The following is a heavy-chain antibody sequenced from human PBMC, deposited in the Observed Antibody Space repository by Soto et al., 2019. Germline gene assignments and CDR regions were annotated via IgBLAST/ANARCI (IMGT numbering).Heavy chain of an antibody. CDR2: IWYDGSNK. CDR3: ARERGLWFGELPVTVDY. D-gene: IGHD3-10*01. CDR1: GFTFSSYG. Sequence: QVQLVESGGGVVQPGRSLRLSCAASGFTFSSYGMHWVRQAPGKGLEWVAVIWYDGSNKYYADSVKGRFTISRDNSKNTLYLQMNSRRAEDTAGYYCARERGLWFGELPVTVDYWGQGTLVTVSS. V-gene: IGHV3-33*01. J-gene: IGHJ4*02.